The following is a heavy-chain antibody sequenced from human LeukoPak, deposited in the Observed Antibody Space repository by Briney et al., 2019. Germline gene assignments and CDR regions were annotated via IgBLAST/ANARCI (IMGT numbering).Heavy chain of an antibody. D-gene: IGHD3-22*01. Sequence: GGSLRLSCAASGFTFSSYAMNWVRQAPGKGLERVSAISGSAGSTYYADSVKGRFTISRDNSKNTLYLQMNSLRAEDTAVYYCAKAEYYYDSTGYRPQYYFDYWGQGTLVTVSS. CDR2: ISGSAGST. CDR3: AKAEYYYDSTGYRPQYYFDY. J-gene: IGHJ4*02. V-gene: IGHV3-23*01. CDR1: GFTFSSYA.